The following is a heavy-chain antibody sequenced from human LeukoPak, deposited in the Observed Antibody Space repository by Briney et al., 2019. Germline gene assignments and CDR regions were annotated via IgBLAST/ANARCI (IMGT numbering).Heavy chain of an antibody. CDR3: ARTVSPPHRATGAYYMDV. CDR1: GYSISSGYY. V-gene: IGHV4-38-2*02. D-gene: IGHD3-10*01. Sequence: KPSETLSLTCTVSGYSISSGYYWGWIRQPPGKGLEWIGSIYHSGSTYYNPSLKSRVTISVDTSKNQFSLKLSSVTAADTAVYYCARTVSPPHRATGAYYMDVWGKGTTVTVSS. CDR2: IYHSGST. J-gene: IGHJ6*03.